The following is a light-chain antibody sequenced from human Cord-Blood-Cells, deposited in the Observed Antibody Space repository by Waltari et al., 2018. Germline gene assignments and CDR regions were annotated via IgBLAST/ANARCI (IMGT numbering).Light chain of an antibody. Sequence: QSALTHPASVSGSPGQSITISCTGTSSDVGGYNYVSWYNPYPGKAPKLMIYDVSNRPSGVSNRFSGSKSGNTASLTISGLQAEDEADYYCSSYTSSSTLFGGGTKLTVL. V-gene: IGLV2-14*01. CDR2: DVS. J-gene: IGLJ2*01. CDR3: SSYTSSSTL. CDR1: SSDVGGYNY.